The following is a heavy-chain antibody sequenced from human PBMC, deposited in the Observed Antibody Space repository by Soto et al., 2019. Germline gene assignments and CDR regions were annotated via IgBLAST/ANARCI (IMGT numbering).Heavy chain of an antibody. J-gene: IGHJ4*02. CDR3: ASSLLVGYGLEGESD. V-gene: IGHV1-18*01. Sequence: ASVKVSCKASGYTFTSYGISWVRQAPGQGLEWMGWISAYNGNTNYAQELQGRVTMTTDTSTSTAYMELRSLRSDDTAVYYCASSLLVGYGLEGESDWGQGTLVTVSS. CDR2: ISAYNGNT. D-gene: IGHD5-18*01. CDR1: GYTFTSYG.